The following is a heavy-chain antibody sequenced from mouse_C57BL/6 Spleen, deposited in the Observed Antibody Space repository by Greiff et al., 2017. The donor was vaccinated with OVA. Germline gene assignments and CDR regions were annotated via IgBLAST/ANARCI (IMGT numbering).Heavy chain of an antibody. D-gene: IGHD1-1*01. CDR1: GYTFTDYY. CDR2: IYPGSGNT. V-gene: IGHV1-84*01. J-gene: IGHJ1*03. Sequence: QVQLKESGPELVKPGASVKISCKASGYTFTDYYINWVKQRPGQGLEWSGWIYPGSGNTKYNEKFKGKATLTVDTSSSTAYMQRSSLTSEDSAVYFCARGDYYGSSYDWYFDVWGTGTTVTVSS. CDR3: ARGDYYGSSYDWYFDV.